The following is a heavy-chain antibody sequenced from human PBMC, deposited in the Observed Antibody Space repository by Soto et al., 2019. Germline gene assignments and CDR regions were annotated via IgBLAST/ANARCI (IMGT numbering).Heavy chain of an antibody. CDR3: ARHVSNYDFWSGYYYGMDV. J-gene: IGHJ6*02. CDR2: IYYSGGT. V-gene: IGHV4-39*01. D-gene: IGHD3-3*01. Sequence: SETLSLTCTVSGGSISSSSYYWGWIRQPPGKGLEWIGSIYYSGGTYYNPSLKSRVTISVDTSKNQFSLKLSSVTAADTAVYYCARHVSNYDFWSGYYYGMDVWGQGTTVTVSS. CDR1: GGSISSSSYY.